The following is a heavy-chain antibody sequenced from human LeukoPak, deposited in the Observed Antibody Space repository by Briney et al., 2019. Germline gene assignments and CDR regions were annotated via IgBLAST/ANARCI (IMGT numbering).Heavy chain of an antibody. J-gene: IGHJ4*02. CDR1: GFTFSSYS. CDR2: ISSSSSYI. Sequence: GGSLRLSCAASGFTFSSYSMNWVRQAPGKGLEWVSSISSSSSYIYYADSVKGRFTISRDNAKNSLYLQMNSLRAEDTAVYYCASKRVGATHLDYWGQGTLVTVSS. CDR3: ASKRVGATHLDY. D-gene: IGHD1-26*01. V-gene: IGHV3-21*01.